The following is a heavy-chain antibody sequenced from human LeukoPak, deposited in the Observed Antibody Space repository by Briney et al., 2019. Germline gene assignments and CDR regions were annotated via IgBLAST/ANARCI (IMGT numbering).Heavy chain of an antibody. CDR3: ARVESLNGSGSYSPWDY. V-gene: IGHV1-69*01. CDR1: GGTFSSYA. D-gene: IGHD3-10*01. Sequence: SVKVSCKASGGTFSSYAISWVRQAPGQGLEWMGGIIPIFGTANYAQKFQGRVRITADESTSTAYMELSSLRSEDTAVYYCARVESLNGSGSYSPWDYWGQGTLVTVSS. CDR2: IIPIFGTA. J-gene: IGHJ4*02.